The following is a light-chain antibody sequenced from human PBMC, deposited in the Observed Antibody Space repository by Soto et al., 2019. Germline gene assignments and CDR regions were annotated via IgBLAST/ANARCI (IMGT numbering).Light chain of an antibody. CDR3: SSYTGSSTVV. V-gene: IGLV2-14*03. J-gene: IGLJ2*01. CDR2: DVS. Sequence: QSALTQPASVSGSPGQSITISCTGTSSDIGGYNYVSWYQQHPGKGPKLMIYDVSSRPSGVSHRFSGSKSGDTASLTISGLQAEDEADYYCSSYTGSSTVVFGGGTKVTVL. CDR1: SSDIGGYNY.